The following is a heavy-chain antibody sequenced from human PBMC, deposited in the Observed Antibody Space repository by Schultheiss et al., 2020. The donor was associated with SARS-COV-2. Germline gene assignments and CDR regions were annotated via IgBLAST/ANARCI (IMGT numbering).Heavy chain of an antibody. CDR3: ARSPPRYCSGGSCYSYYYYGMDV. J-gene: IGHJ6*02. D-gene: IGHD2-15*01. Sequence: ASVKVSCKASGGTFSSYAISWVRQAPGQGLEWMGWISAYNGNTNYAQKLQGRVTMTTDTSISTAYMELSRLRSDDTAVYYCARSPPRYCSGGSCYSYYYYGMDVWGQGTTVTVSS. V-gene: IGHV1-18*01. CDR1: GGTFSSYA. CDR2: ISAYNGNT.